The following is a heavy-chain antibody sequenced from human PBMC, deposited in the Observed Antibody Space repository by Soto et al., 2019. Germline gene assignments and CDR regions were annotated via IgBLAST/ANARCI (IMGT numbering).Heavy chain of an antibody. CDR2: ISSSGNTV. CDR1: GFTFSDYY. J-gene: IGHJ5*01. CDR3: ARAERFPRSWFDS. Sequence: GSLRLSCAASGFTFSDYYMSWIRQAPGKGLEWISYISSSGNTVYYADSVEGLFTISRDNAQNSLYLQMTSVTAADTAIYFCARAERFPRSWFDSWGQGTQVTVSS. V-gene: IGHV3-11*04.